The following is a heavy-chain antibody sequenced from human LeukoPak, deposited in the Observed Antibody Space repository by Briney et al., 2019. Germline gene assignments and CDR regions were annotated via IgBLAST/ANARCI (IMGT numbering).Heavy chain of an antibody. V-gene: IGHV1-2*04. CDR1: GYTFTGYY. Sequence: ASVKVSCKASGYTFTGYYMHWVRQAPGQGLEWMGWINPNSGGTNYAQKFQGWVTITRDTSISTAHMELSRLRSDDTAVYYCARGPVAGLNNWFDPWGQGTLVTVSS. CDR2: INPNSGGT. D-gene: IGHD6-19*01. CDR3: ARGPVAGLNNWFDP. J-gene: IGHJ5*02.